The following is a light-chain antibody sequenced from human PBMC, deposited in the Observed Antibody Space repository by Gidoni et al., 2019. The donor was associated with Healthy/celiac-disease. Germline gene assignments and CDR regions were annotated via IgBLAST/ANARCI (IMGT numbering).Light chain of an antibody. V-gene: IGKV3-15*01. CDR2: GAS. CDR3: QQYNNWPPYT. J-gene: IGKJ2*01. CDR1: QSVSSN. Sequence: EIVMTPSPAPLSVSPGERATLSCRASQSVSSNLAWYQQKPGQAPRLLIYGASTRATGIPARFSGSGSGTEFTLTISSLQSEDFAVYYCQQYNNWPPYTFGQXTKLEIK.